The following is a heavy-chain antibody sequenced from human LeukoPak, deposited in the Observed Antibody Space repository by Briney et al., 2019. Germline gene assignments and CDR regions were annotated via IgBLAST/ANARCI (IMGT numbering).Heavy chain of an antibody. V-gene: IGHV3-7*01. J-gene: IGHJ4*02. CDR1: GFTFSSYW. Sequence: GGSLRLSCAASGFTFSSYWMSWVRQAPGKGLEWVANIKQDGSEKYYVDSVKGRFTISRDNAKNSLYLQMNSLRAEDTAVYYCARANGWLATGDYFDYWGQGTLVTVSS. D-gene: IGHD5-12*01. CDR3: ARANGWLATGDYFDY. CDR2: IKQDGSEK.